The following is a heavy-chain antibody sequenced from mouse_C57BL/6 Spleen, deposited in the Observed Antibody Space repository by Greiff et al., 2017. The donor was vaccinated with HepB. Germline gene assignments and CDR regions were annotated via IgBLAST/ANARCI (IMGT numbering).Heavy chain of an antibody. Sequence: QVQLKQPGAELVKPGASVKMSCKASGYTFTSYWITWVKQRPGQGLEWIGDIYPGSGSTNYNEKFKSKATLTVDTSSSTAYMQLSSLTSEDSAVYYCAREFITTVIPYAMDYWGQGTSVTVSS. J-gene: IGHJ4*01. CDR2: IYPGSGST. V-gene: IGHV1-55*01. D-gene: IGHD1-1*01. CDR3: AREFITTVIPYAMDY. CDR1: GYTFTSYW.